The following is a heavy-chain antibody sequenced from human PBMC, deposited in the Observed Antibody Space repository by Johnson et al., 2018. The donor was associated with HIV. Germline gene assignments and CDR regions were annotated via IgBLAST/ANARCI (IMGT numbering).Heavy chain of an antibody. CDR3: AKEGSSSPWAFDI. J-gene: IGHJ3*02. CDR1: GFTFGDYA. CDR2: VSDHGRTT. V-gene: IGHV3-30*04. D-gene: IGHD2-15*01. Sequence: QVQLVESGGGLVQPGRSLRLSCTASGFTFGDYAMSWVRQAPGKGLEWVAVVSDHGRTTYFADSVKGRFTISRDNSKNTLYLQMNNLRPEDTALYYCAKEGSSSPWAFDIWGQGTMVTVSS.